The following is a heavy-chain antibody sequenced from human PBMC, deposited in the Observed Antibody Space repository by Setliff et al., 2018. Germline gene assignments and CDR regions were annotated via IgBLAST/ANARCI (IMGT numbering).Heavy chain of an antibody. D-gene: IGHD1-1*01. V-gene: IGHV3-23*01. J-gene: IGHJ6*02. CDR2: ISGSGGST. Sequence: PGGSLRLSCVASGFTFSRYWMSWVRQAPGKGLEWVSAISGSGGSTYYADSVKGRFTISRDNSKNTLYLQMNSLRAEDTALYFCAKEIKRTNWSYQYHGMDDWGQGTMVTVSS. CDR1: GFTFSRYW. CDR3: AKEIKRTNWSYQYHGMDD.